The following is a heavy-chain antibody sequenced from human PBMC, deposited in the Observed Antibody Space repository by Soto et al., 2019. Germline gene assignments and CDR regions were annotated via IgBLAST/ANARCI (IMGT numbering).Heavy chain of an antibody. CDR2: IYYSGST. D-gene: IGHD1-26*01. J-gene: IGHJ4*02. Sequence: SETLSLTCTVSGGSISSSSYYWGWIRQPPGKGLEWIGSIYYSGSTYYNPSLKSRVTISVDTSKNQFSLKLSSVTAADTAVYYCAGPSGSYLYSLAYWGQGPLVTVS. V-gene: IGHV4-39*01. CDR3: AGPSGSYLYSLAY. CDR1: GGSISSSSYY.